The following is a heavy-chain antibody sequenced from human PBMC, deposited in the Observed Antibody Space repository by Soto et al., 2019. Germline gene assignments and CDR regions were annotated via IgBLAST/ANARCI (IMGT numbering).Heavy chain of an antibody. CDR3: AKDLTY. CDR1: GFTFSSYG. Sequence: QVQLVESGGGVVQPGRSLRLSCAASGFTFSSYGMHWVRQAPGKGLEWVAVISYDGSNKYYADSVKGRFTISRDNSKNTLYLQRNSLRAEDTAVYYCAKDLTYWGQGTLVTVSS. CDR2: ISYDGSNK. J-gene: IGHJ4*02. V-gene: IGHV3-30*18.